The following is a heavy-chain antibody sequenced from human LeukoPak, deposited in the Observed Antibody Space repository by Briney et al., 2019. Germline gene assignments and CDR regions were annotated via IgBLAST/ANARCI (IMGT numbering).Heavy chain of an antibody. D-gene: IGHD1-26*01. V-gene: IGHV3-23*01. Sequence: QSGGSLRLSCEASGVTFSSYVMSWVRQAPGKGPEWVSGISGSGGGTYYADSVKGRSTISRDNSKDTLYLQMNSLRAEDTAVYYCATVVGATWYFDYWGQGTLVTVSS. CDR3: ATVVGATWYFDY. CDR1: GVTFSSYV. CDR2: ISGSGGGT. J-gene: IGHJ4*02.